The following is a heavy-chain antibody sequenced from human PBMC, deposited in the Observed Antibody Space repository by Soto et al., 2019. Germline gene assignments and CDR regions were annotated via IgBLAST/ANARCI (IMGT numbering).Heavy chain of an antibody. CDR2: MSGSGDNA. D-gene: IGHD3-3*01. CDR1: GFIFSSYA. J-gene: IGHJ4*02. Sequence: EVQLLESGGGLVQPGGSLRLSCAASGFIFSSYAMSWVRQAPGKGLEWVSAMSGSGDNAYYAHSVKGRFTIARGNSKNLLTLQMKSLRAEDTAIYYCARFFAAGTRGYLDSWGQGTLVTVSS. CDR3: ARFFAAGTRGYLDS. V-gene: IGHV3-23*01.